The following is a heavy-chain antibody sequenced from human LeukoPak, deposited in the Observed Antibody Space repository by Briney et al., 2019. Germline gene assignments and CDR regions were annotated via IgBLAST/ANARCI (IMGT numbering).Heavy chain of an antibody. CDR2: ISNSDDST. J-gene: IGHJ4*02. V-gene: IGHV3-23*01. D-gene: IGHD1-14*01. CDR3: AKATGYLL. Sequence: EESLRLSCAASGFPFSSYAMSWVRQAPGKGLEWVSTISNSDDSTYYADSVKGRFTISRDNSENTLFLRMNSLRAEDTAVYYCAKATGYLLWGQGTLVIVSS. CDR1: GFPFSSYA.